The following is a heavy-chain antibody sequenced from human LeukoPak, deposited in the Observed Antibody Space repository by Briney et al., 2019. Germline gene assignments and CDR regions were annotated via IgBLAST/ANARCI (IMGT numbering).Heavy chain of an antibody. Sequence: GESLKISCQGSGYNFATYWIVWVRQMPGKGLEWMGIIYPGNTRYSPSFQGQVTISADTSISTAYLHWSSLQSSDTAMYYCAKFPATWYGDTWGQGTLVTVSS. CDR2: IYPGNT. V-gene: IGHV5-51*01. D-gene: IGHD6-13*01. CDR1: GYNFATYW. J-gene: IGHJ4*02. CDR3: AKFPATWYGDT.